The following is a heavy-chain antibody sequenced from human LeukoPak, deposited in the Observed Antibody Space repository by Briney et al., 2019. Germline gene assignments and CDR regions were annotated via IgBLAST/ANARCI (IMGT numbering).Heavy chain of an antibody. CDR1: GGSISNYY. CDR3: ARASGFGELPFDY. V-gene: IGHV4-59*01. D-gene: IGHD3-10*01. CDR2: IYYSGST. J-gene: IGHJ4*02. Sequence: PSETLSLTCSVSGGSISNYYWSWIRQPPGKGLEWIGYIYYSGSTNYNPSLKSRVTISVDTSKNQFSLKLSSVTAADTAVYYCARASGFGELPFDYWGQGTLVTVSS.